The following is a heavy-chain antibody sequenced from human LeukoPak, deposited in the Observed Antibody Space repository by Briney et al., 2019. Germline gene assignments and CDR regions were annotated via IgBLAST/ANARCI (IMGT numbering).Heavy chain of an antibody. CDR3: ARVWDCTNGVCYSPYYFDY. J-gene: IGHJ4*02. CDR1: GYTFTGYY. CDR2: IKPNSGGT. V-gene: IGHV1-2*02. D-gene: IGHD2-8*01. Sequence: ASVKVSCKASGYTFTGYYMHWVRQAPGQGLEWMGWIKPNSGGTNYAQKFQGRVTMTRDTSISTAYMELSRLRSDDTAVYCCARVWDCTNGVCYSPYYFDYWGQGTLVTVSS.